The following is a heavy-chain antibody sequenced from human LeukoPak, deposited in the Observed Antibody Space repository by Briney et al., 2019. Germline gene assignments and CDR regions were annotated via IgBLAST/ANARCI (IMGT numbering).Heavy chain of an antibody. CDR1: GYTFSSHG. CDR2: INGAGDNT. CDR3: AKVSVCYGCCLFY. D-gene: IGHD3-16*01. V-gene: IGHV3-23*01. Sequence: GGSLRLSCAASGYTFSSHGLTWVRQAPGKGLEWVSTINGAGDNTYYAETVKGRFTISRDNSKNTLYLQMHSLRAEDTAIYYCAKVSVCYGCCLFYYGQGTLITLS. J-gene: IGHJ4*02.